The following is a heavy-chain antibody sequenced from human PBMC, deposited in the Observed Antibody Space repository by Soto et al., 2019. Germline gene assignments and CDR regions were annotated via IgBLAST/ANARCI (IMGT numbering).Heavy chain of an antibody. CDR1: GFTFSSYW. Sequence: EVQLVESGGGLVQPGGSLRLSCAASGFTFSSYWMSWVRQAPGKGLEWVANIKQDGSEKYYVDSVKGRFTISRDNAKNSLYLQMNSLRAEDTAVYYCARDHWSDYGDYVSDRHDYWGQGTLVTVSS. D-gene: IGHD4-17*01. CDR2: IKQDGSEK. V-gene: IGHV3-7*01. CDR3: ARDHWSDYGDYVSDRHDY. J-gene: IGHJ4*02.